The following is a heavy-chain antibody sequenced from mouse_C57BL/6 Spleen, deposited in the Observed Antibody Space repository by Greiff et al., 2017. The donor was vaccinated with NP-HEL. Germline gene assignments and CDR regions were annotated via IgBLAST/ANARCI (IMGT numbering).Heavy chain of an antibody. D-gene: IGHD2-4*01. V-gene: IGHV1-18*01. Sequence: EVQRVESGPELVKPGASVKIPCKASGYTFTDYNMDWVKQSHGKSLEWIGDINPNNGGTIYNQKFKGKATLTVDKSSSTAYMELRSLTSEDTAVYYCASMRYDYDVTGVYWGQGTTLTVSS. CDR2: INPNNGGT. CDR3: ASMRYDYDVTGVY. J-gene: IGHJ2*01. CDR1: GYTFTDYN.